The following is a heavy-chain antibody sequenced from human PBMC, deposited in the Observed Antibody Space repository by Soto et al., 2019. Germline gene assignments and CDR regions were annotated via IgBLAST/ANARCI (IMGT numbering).Heavy chain of an antibody. Sequence: EVQLVESGGVVVQPGGSLRPSCAASGFTFDDYAMHWVRQAPGKGLEWVSLISWDGGSTYYADSVKGRFTISRDNSKNSLYLQMNSLRAEDTALYYCAKALSHYYYDSSGYYSPIDYWGQGTLVTVSS. V-gene: IGHV3-43D*04. CDR3: AKALSHYYYDSSGYYSPIDY. D-gene: IGHD3-22*01. CDR2: ISWDGGST. CDR1: GFTFDDYA. J-gene: IGHJ4*02.